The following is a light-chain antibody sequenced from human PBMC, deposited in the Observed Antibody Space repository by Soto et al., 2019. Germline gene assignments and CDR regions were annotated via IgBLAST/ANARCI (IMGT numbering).Light chain of an antibody. V-gene: IGLV2-8*01. J-gene: IGLJ2*01. CDR1: SSDVGGYNH. Sequence: QSALTQPPSASGSPGQSVTISCTGTSSDVGGYNHVSWYQQHPGKAPKVVIYEVTKRPSGVPDRFSGSKSGNTASLTVSGLQAEDEADYYCAAWDDTLNRVVFGGGTKLTVL. CDR2: EVT. CDR3: AAWDDTLNRVV.